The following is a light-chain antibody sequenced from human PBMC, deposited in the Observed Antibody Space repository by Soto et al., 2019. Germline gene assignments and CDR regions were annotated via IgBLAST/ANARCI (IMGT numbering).Light chain of an antibody. V-gene: IGKV3-15*01. J-gene: IGKJ5*01. CDR1: QSVSNN. CDR3: QQYNDWPPIT. Sequence: EIMMTQSPATLSVSPGERATLSCRASQSVSNNLAWYQQKPGQVPRLLIYYASTRATGIPARFSGSGSGTEFTLTISSLQSEDFALCYCQQYNDWPPITFGQGTRLEIK. CDR2: YAS.